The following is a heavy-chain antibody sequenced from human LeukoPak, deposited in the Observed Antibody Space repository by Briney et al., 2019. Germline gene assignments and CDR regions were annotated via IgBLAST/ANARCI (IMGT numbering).Heavy chain of an antibody. CDR3: ARAVGGDGSGSL. CDR2: ISAYNGNT. J-gene: IGHJ4*02. CDR1: GGTFSSYA. Sequence: ASVKVSCKASGGTFSSYAISWVRQAPGQGLEWMGWISAYNGNTNYAQKLQGRVTMTTDTSTSTAYMELRSLRSDDTAVYYCARAVGGDGSGSLWGPGTLVTVSS. V-gene: IGHV1-18*01. D-gene: IGHD3-10*01.